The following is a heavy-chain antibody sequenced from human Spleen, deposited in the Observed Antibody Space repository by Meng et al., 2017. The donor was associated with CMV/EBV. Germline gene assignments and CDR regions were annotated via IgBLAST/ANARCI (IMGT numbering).Heavy chain of an antibody. CDR2: IYTSGST. Sequence: GSLRLSCTVSGGSISSYYWSWIRQPAGKGLEWIGRIYTSGSTNYNPSLKSRVTMSVDTSKNQFSLKLSSVTAADTAVYYCARGPRIYYFDYWGQGTLVTVSS. V-gene: IGHV4-4*07. CDR3: ARGPRIYYFDY. J-gene: IGHJ4*02. CDR1: GGSISSYY.